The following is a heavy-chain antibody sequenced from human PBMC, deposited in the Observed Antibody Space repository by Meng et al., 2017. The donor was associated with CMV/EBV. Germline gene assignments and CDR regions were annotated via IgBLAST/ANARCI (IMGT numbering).Heavy chain of an antibody. CDR1: GGSFSGYY. V-gene: IGHV4-34*01. Sequence: SETLSLTCAVYGGSFSGYYWSWIRQPPGKGLEWIGEINHSGGTNYNPSLKSRVTISVDTSKNQFSLKLSSVTAADTAVYYCARAPPFYGMDVWGQGTTVTVSS. CDR2: INHSGGT. J-gene: IGHJ6*02. CDR3: ARAPPFYGMDV. D-gene: IGHD1-14*01.